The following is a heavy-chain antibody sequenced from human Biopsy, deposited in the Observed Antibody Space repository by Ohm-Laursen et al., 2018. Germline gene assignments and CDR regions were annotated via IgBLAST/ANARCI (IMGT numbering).Heavy chain of an antibody. V-gene: IGHV4-39*01. CDR3: ARHPTGFWFDP. CDR2: IYNTETT. Sequence: SETLSLTCTVSGGSISSSTTYYWAWLRQPPGKGLEWIGSIYNTETTFYNPSLKSRVTMSVDTSTNQFSLKVSSVTAADTALYFCARHPTGFWFDPWGHGTLVTVSS. CDR1: GGSISSSTTYY. J-gene: IGHJ5*02.